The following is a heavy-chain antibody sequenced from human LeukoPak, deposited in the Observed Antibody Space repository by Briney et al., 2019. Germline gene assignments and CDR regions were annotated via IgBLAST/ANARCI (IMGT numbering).Heavy chain of an antibody. CDR3: ARVDTSLVPDAFDI. CDR2: INHSGST. J-gene: IGHJ3*02. D-gene: IGHD5-18*01. CDR1: GGSFSGYY. V-gene: IGHV4-34*01. Sequence: SETLSLTCAVYGGSFSGYYWSWIRQPPGKGLEWIGEINHSGSTNHNPSLKSRVTISVDTSKNQFSLKLSSVTAADTAVYFCARVDTSLVPDAFDIWGQGSMVTVSS.